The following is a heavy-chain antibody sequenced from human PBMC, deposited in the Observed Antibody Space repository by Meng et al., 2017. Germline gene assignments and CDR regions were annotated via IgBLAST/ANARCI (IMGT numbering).Heavy chain of an antibody. D-gene: IGHD5-24*01. CDR2: ISGTRGFT. CDR3: AKFHGPFKSDGWTYEPFHI. V-gene: IGHV3-23*01. CDR1: GFIFSNYA. J-gene: IGHJ3*02. Sequence: GESLKISCAASGFIFSNYAMIWVRQAPGKGLEWVSAISGTRGFTYDADSVKGRFTISRDNSKNTLYLQMHSLRAEDTAVYYCAKFHGPFKSDGWTYEPFHIWGQGTMVTVSS.